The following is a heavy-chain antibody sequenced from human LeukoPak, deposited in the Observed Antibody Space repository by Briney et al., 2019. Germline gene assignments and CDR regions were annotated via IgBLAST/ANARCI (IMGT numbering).Heavy chain of an antibody. CDR2: IYPGDSDT. CDR3: ARQIAAADFDH. J-gene: IGHJ4*02. CDR1: GYSFTGYW. D-gene: IGHD6-13*01. Sequence: GASLQISCKGSGYSFTGYWIGWVRQLPGKGLEWMGIIYPGDSDTKGSPSFQGQVTISADKSISTAYLQWSSLKASDTAMYYCARQIAAADFDHWGQGALVTVSS. V-gene: IGHV5-51*01.